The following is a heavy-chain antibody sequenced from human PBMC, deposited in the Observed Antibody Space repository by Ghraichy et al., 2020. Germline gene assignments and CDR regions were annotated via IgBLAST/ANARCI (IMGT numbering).Heavy chain of an antibody. J-gene: IGHJ6*02. D-gene: IGHD2-8*01. CDR3: ATLPCTTIFPSTMWDGMDG. V-gene: IGHV3-23*01. CDR2: ISDGGADT. CDR1: GFTFSSYA. Sequence: GGSLRLSCGASGFTFSSYAMSWVRQAPGKGLEWVSTISDGGADTYYADSVKGRFTISRDNSRNTLYLQMNSLRAEDTAVYYCATLPCTTIFPSTMWDGMDGWGQGTTVTVYS.